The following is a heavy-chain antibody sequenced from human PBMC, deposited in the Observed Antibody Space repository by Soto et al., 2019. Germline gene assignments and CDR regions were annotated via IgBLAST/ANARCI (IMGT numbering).Heavy chain of an antibody. CDR1: GGNIRNYY. V-gene: IGHV4-59*01. CDR3: ARVWGGAFDF. D-gene: IGHD3-16*01. Sequence: SQTQPHTYTVAGGNIRNYYCSLIRQPPGKGLEWIGYIYYSGSTNYNPSLKSRVTISVDTSKNQFSLKLSSVTASFSAVYYCARVWGGAFDFLGQGTMDTV. CDR2: IYYSGST. J-gene: IGHJ3*01.